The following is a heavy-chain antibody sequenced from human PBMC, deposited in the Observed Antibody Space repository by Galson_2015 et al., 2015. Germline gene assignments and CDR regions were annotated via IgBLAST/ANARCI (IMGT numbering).Heavy chain of an antibody. J-gene: IGHJ4*02. CDR1: GFTFSDYY. Sequence: SLRLSCAASGFTFSDYYMSWVRQAPGKGLEWVSSISSRGTYLYYADSVKGRFTISRDNAKSSLYLQMNNLRAEDTAIYYCARGEITMIRGVPDYWGQGTLVTVSS. V-gene: IGHV3-69-1*02. CDR2: ISSRGTYL. CDR3: ARGEITMIRGVPDY. D-gene: IGHD3-10*01.